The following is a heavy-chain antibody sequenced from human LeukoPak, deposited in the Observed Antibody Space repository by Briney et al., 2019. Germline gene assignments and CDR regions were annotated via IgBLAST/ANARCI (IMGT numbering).Heavy chain of an antibody. CDR2: IYYSGST. V-gene: IGHV4-59*01. J-gene: IGHJ4*02. CDR1: GGSISSYY. Sequence: SETLSLTCTVSGGSISSYYWSWIRQPPGKGPEWIGYIYYSGSTNYNPSLKSRVTISVDTSKNQFSLKLSSVTAADTAVYYCARASYRLYSGSYYLDYWGQGTLVTVSS. D-gene: IGHD1-26*01. CDR3: ARASYRLYSGSYYLDY.